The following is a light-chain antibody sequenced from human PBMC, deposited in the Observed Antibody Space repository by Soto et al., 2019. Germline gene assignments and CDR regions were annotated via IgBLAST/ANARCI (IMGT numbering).Light chain of an antibody. V-gene: IGKV3-20*01. CDR1: QRVSRSY. Sequence: EIVLTQSPGTLSLSPGERATLSCRASQRVSRSYLAWYQQKPGPAPRLLIHGASSRATGIPDRFSGSGSGTDFTLTISRLEPEDFAVYYCQQYGSSPLITFGQGTRLEIK. CDR3: QQYGSSPLIT. CDR2: GAS. J-gene: IGKJ5*01.